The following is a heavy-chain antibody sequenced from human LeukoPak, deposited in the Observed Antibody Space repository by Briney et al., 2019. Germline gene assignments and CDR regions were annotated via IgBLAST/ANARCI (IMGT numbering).Heavy chain of an antibody. D-gene: IGHD4-17*01. Sequence: GGSLRLSCTASGFTFSSYTMSWVRQAPGEGLERFSAINGRGITYYAGSVKGRFTISRDKTENTLYLQMNSLTVDDTAVYFCAKERQTGDYFTSDYWGQGTLVTVSS. CDR3: AKERQTGDYFTSDY. CDR1: GFTFSSYT. J-gene: IGHJ4*02. CDR2: INGRGIT. V-gene: IGHV3-23*01.